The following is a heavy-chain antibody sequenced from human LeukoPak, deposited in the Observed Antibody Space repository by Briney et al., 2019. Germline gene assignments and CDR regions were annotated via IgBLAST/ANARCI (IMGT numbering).Heavy chain of an antibody. D-gene: IGHD3-3*01. Sequence: SETLSLTCAVYGGSFSGYYWSWIRQPLGKGLEWIGEINHSGSTNYNPSLKSRVTISVDTSKNQFSLKLSSVTAADTAVYYCARLGRFLHYFDYWGQGTLVTVSS. V-gene: IGHV4-34*01. CDR2: INHSGST. J-gene: IGHJ4*02. CDR3: ARLGRFLHYFDY. CDR1: GGSFSGYY.